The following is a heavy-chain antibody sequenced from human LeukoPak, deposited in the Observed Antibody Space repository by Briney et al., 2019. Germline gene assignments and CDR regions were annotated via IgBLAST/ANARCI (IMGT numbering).Heavy chain of an antibody. CDR2: IRYDGSNK. V-gene: IGHV3-30*02. CDR1: GFTFSSYG. Sequence: SGGSLRLSCAASGFTFSSYGMHWVRQAPGKGLEWVAFIRYDGSNKYYADSVKGRFTISRDNSKNTLYLQMNSLRAEDTAVYYCARPDCSSTSCPYWYFDLWGRGTLVTVSS. CDR3: ARPDCSSTSCPYWYFDL. J-gene: IGHJ2*01. D-gene: IGHD2-2*01.